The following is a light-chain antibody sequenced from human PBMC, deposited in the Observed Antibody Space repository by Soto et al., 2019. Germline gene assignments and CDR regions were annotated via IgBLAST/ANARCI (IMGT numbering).Light chain of an antibody. Sequence: QSVLTQPPSISAAPGQKVFISCSGSISNIGNNFVSWYQQVPGTAPKLLIYANNKRPSGIPDRFSGSKGGTSATLGIAGLQTGDEADYFCAAWDHSLTTMQFGGRTKLTVL. CDR1: ISNIGNNF. CDR3: AAWDHSLTTMQ. V-gene: IGLV1-51*01. J-gene: IGLJ3*02. CDR2: ANN.